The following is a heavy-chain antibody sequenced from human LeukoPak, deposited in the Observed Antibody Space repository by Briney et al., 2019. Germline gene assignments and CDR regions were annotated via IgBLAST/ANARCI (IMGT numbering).Heavy chain of an antibody. CDR2: IIPIFGTA. CDR1: GGTFSSYA. D-gene: IGHD2-2*01. Sequence: SVKVSCKASGGTFSSYAISWVRQAPGQGLEWMGGIIPIFGTANYAQKFQGRVTITRNTSISTAYMELSSLRSEDTAVYYCARVGYCSSTSCYGFLYYYYYMDVWGKGTTVTVSS. CDR3: ARVGYCSSTSCYGFLYYYYYMDV. V-gene: IGHV1-69*05. J-gene: IGHJ6*03.